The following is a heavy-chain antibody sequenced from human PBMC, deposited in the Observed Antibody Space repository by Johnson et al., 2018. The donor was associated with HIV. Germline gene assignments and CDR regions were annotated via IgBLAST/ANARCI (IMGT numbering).Heavy chain of an antibody. D-gene: IGHD1-26*01. CDR2: IWYDGSNK. CDR3: AGGSYNDAFDI. Sequence: VQLVESGGGVVQPGRSLRLSCAASGFTFSSYGMHWVRQAPGKGLEWVAVIWYDGSNKYYADSVKGRFTISRDNSKNTLYLQMNSLRDEDTAVYYCAGGSYNDAFDIWGQGTMVTVSS. J-gene: IGHJ3*02. CDR1: GFTFSSYG. V-gene: IGHV3-33*01.